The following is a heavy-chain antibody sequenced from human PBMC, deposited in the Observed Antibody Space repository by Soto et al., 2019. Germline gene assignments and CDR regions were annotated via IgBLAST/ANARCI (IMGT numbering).Heavy chain of an antibody. V-gene: IGHV1-8*01. D-gene: IGHD6-6*01. CDR3: ARVKSFIAARRPYFDY. Sequence: QVPLVQSGAEVKKPGASVKVSCKASGYTFTSYDINWVRQATGQGLEWMGWMNPNSGNTGYAQKFQGRVTMTRNTSISTAYMELSSLRSEDTAVYYCARVKSFIAARRPYFDYWGQGTLVTVSS. J-gene: IGHJ4*02. CDR2: MNPNSGNT. CDR1: GYTFTSYD.